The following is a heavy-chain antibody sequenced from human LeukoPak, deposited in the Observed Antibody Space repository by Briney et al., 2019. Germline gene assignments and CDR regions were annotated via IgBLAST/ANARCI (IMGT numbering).Heavy chain of an antibody. Sequence: GGSLRLSCAASAFTFSSYTMTWVRQAPGKGLEWVSYISSSSSSIYYADSVKGRFTISRDNAKNSLYLQMNGLRDEDTAVYCCARDRYYYDSSGDAFDIWGQGTMVTVSS. J-gene: IGHJ3*02. CDR1: AFTFSSYT. CDR2: ISSSSSSI. D-gene: IGHD3-22*01. V-gene: IGHV3-48*02. CDR3: ARDRYYYDSSGDAFDI.